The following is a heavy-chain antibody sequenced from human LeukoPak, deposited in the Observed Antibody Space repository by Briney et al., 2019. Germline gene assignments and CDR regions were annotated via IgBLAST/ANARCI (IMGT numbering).Heavy chain of an antibody. CDR1: GGSISHYY. D-gene: IGHD3-22*01. Sequence: PSETLSLTCTVSGGSISHYYWSWIRQSPGMGLEWIGYVSNSGTTNYRPSLRGRVTVSVDTSQNRVSLKLTPMTAADTGLYYCARHHSSAYPFDYWGQGTLVTVSS. J-gene: IGHJ4*02. CDR2: VSNSGTT. CDR3: ARHHSSAYPFDY. V-gene: IGHV4-59*08.